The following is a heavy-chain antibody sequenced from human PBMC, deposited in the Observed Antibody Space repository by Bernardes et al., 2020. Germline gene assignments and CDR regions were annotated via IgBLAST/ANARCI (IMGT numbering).Heavy chain of an antibody. V-gene: IGHV4-34*01. CDR2: INHSGST. J-gene: IGHJ6*02. CDR1: GGSFSGYY. CDR3: ARGLIPRITIVGVVIRDPARSYGMDV. D-gene: IGHD3-3*01. Sequence: SETLSLTCAVYGGSFSGYYWSWIRQPPGKGLEWIGEINHSGSTNYNPSLKSRVTISVDTSKNQFSLKLSSVTAADTAVYYCARGLIPRITIVGVVIRDPARSYGMDVWCQGTTVTVSS.